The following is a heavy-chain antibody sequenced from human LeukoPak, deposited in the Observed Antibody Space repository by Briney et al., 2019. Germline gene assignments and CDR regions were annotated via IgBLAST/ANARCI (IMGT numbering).Heavy chain of an antibody. D-gene: IGHD3-22*01. J-gene: IGHJ4*02. CDR1: GYTFTSYY. V-gene: IGHV1-46*01. CDR3: ARVQSPHDSSGYLVN. Sequence: ASVKVSCKASGYTFTSYYMQWVRQAPGQGLEWMGIINPSGGSTSYAQKFQGRVTMTRDTSTSTVYMELSSLRSEDTAVYYCARVQSPHDSSGYLVNWGQGTLVTVSS. CDR2: INPSGGST.